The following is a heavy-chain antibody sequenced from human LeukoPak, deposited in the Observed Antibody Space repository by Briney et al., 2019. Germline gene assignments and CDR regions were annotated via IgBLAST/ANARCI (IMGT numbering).Heavy chain of an antibody. CDR2: IYPGDSDT. Sequence: GESLKISCKGSGNSFTSYWIGWVRQMPGKGLEWMGIIYPGDSDTRYSPSFQGQVTISADKSISTAYLQWSSLKASDTAMYYCARPLNYDMWAFDIWGQGTMVTVSS. J-gene: IGHJ3*02. CDR1: GNSFTSYW. V-gene: IGHV5-51*01. CDR3: ARPLNYDMWAFDI. D-gene: IGHD1-7*01.